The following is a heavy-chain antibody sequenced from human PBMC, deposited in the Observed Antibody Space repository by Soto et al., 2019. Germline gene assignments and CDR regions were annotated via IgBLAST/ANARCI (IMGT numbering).Heavy chain of an antibody. Sequence: PSETLSLTCTVSGDSISSNTYFWGWIRQPPGKGLEWIGSIYYSGSAYYSPSLKSRVTISVDTSKNQFSLKLSSVTAADTALYYCATPYLDFWSCLHWFDPWGQG. CDR2: IYYSGSA. J-gene: IGHJ5*02. CDR1: GDSISSNTYF. V-gene: IGHV4-39*01. CDR3: ATPYLDFWSCLHWFDP. D-gene: IGHD3-3*01.